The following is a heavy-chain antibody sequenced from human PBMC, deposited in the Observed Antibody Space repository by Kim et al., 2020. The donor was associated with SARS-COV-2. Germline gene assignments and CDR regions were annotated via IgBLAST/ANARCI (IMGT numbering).Heavy chain of an antibody. J-gene: IGHJ5*01. V-gene: IGHV3-30*07. Sequence: VRGRFSVSRDNSKNTLYLQMNGLRVDDTAVYYCARTTVAGFYGSGSFWFDSWGQGTLVTVSS. CDR3: ARTTVAGFYGSGSFWFDS. D-gene: IGHD3-10*01.